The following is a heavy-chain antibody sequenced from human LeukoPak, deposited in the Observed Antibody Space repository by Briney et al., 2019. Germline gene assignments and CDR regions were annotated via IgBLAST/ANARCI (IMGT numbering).Heavy chain of an antibody. J-gene: IGHJ4*02. Sequence: PSETLSLTCTVSGGSISSSSYYWGWIRQPPGKGLEWIGSIYYSGNTYYNPSLKSRVTISTDTSKNQFSLKLSSVTAADTALYYCARYHNGYDDYWGQGTLVTVSS. CDR3: ARYHNGYDDY. CDR1: GGSISSSSYY. CDR2: IYYSGNT. V-gene: IGHV4-39*07. D-gene: IGHD5-12*01.